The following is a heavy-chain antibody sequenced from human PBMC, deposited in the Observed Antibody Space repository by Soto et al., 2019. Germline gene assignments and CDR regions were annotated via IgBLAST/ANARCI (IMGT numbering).Heavy chain of an antibody. D-gene: IGHD5-18*01. CDR1: GYTFTSYD. CDR2: MNPNSGNT. Sequence: ASVKVSCKASGYTFTSYDINWVRQATGQGLEWMGWMNPNSGNTGYAQKFQGRVTMTRNTSISTAYMELSSLRSEDTAVYYCARCPRGYSCGYFKGGNWFDPWRRQPWSPSP. J-gene: IGHJ5*02. CDR3: ARCPRGYSCGYFKGGNWFDP. V-gene: IGHV1-8*01.